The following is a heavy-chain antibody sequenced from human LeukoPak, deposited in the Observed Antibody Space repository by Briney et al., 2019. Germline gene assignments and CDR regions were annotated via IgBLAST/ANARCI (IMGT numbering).Heavy chain of an antibody. CDR2: IYPGDSDT. D-gene: IGHD3-16*01. Sequence: GESLKISCKASGYIFTTFWIAWVRQMPGKGLEWMGIIYPGDSDTRYSPSFQGQVTISADKSISTAYLQWSSLRASDTAIYFCAYGKYYFDYWGQGTLVTVSS. CDR3: AYGKYYFDY. CDR1: GYIFTTFW. J-gene: IGHJ4*02. V-gene: IGHV5-51*01.